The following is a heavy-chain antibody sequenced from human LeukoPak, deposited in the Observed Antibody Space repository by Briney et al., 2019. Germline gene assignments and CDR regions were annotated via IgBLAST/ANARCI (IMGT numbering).Heavy chain of an antibody. J-gene: IGHJ4*02. CDR3: ARDQVPAAGTGGVGY. D-gene: IGHD6-13*01. Sequence: SETLSLTCTVSGGSVSSDHYYWNWLRQPPGKGLEWIGYMYYSGSITYNPSLKSRVTISVDTSKNQFSLKLTSVTAADTAVYYCARDQVPAAGTGGVGYWGQGTLVTVSS. CDR1: GGSVSSDHYY. CDR2: MYYSGSI. V-gene: IGHV4-61*01.